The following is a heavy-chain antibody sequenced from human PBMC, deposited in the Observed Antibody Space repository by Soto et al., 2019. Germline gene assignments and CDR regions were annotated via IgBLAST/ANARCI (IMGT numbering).Heavy chain of an antibody. CDR3: AREGVPAA. CDR2: IYSDGST. V-gene: IGHV3-53*04. Sequence: EVQLVESGGGLVQPGGSLRLSCAASGFTVSTGYMSWVRQAPGKGLEWVSVIYSDGSTHHADSVKVRFSISRHNSKDTLYLQMNSLPLEDTAVYYCAREGVPAAWGQGSVVNFSS. J-gene: IGHJ4*02. D-gene: IGHD2-2*01. CDR1: GFTVSTGY.